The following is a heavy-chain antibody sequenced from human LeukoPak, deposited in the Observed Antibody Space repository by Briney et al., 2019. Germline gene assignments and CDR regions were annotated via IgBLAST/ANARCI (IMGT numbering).Heavy chain of an antibody. CDR1: GYTFTSYA. CDR3: ARASYFDWLLTPMYYFDY. J-gene: IGHJ4*02. V-gene: IGHV1-3*01. D-gene: IGHD3-9*01. Sequence: ASVKVSCKASGYTFTSYAMHWVRQAPGQRLEGMGWINAGNGNTKYSQKFQGRATITRDTSASTAYMELSSLRSEDTAVYYCARASYFDWLLTPMYYFDYWGQGTLVTVSS. CDR2: INAGNGNT.